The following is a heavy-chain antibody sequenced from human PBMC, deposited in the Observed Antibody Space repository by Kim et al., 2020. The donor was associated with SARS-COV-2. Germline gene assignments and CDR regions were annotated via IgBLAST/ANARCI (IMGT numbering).Heavy chain of an antibody. CDR3: ATVSLLDCSGGSCYLDWFDP. D-gene: IGHD2-15*01. J-gene: IGHJ5*02. Sequence: ASVKVSCKVSGYTLTELSMHWVRQAPGKGLEWMGGFDPEDGETIYAQKFQGRVTMTEDTSTDTAYMELSSLRSEDTAVYYCATVSLLDCSGGSCYLDWFDPWGQGTLVTVSS. CDR1: GYTLTELS. CDR2: FDPEDGET. V-gene: IGHV1-24*01.